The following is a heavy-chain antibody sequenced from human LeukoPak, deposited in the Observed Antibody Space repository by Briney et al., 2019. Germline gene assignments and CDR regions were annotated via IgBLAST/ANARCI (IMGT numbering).Heavy chain of an antibody. V-gene: IGHV3-53*04. CDR2: IYSGGST. D-gene: IGHD4-17*01. J-gene: IGHJ6*02. CDR3: ARANGDHYYYGMDV. Sequence: PGGSLRLSCAASGFTVSSNYMSWVRQAPGKGLEWVSVIYSGGSTYYADSVKGRFTISRHNSKNTLYLQMNSLRAEDTAVYYCARANGDHYYYGMDVWGQGTTVTVSS. CDR1: GFTVSSNY.